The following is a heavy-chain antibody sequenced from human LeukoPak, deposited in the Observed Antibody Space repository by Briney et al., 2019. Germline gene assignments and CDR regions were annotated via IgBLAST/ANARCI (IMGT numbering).Heavy chain of an antibody. CDR3: ARVDIVVVPAARAGDY. J-gene: IGHJ4*02. D-gene: IGHD2-2*01. V-gene: IGHV1-2*02. CDR1: GYTFTGYY. Sequence: ASVKVSCKASGYTFTGYYMHWVLQAPGQGLEWMGWINPNSGGTNYAQKFQGRVTMTRDTSISTAYMELSRLRSDDTAVYYCARVDIVVVPAARAGDYWGQGTLVTDST. CDR2: INPNSGGT.